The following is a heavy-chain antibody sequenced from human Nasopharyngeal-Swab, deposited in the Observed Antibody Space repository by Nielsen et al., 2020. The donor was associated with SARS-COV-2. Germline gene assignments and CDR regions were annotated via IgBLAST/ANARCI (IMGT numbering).Heavy chain of an antibody. CDR1: GFTFSSYG. CDR2: ISYDGSNK. J-gene: IGHJ6*02. V-gene: IGHV3-30*03. Sequence: GESLKISCAASGFTFSSYGMHWVRQAPGKGLEWVAVISYDGSNKYYADSVKGRFTISRDNSKNTLCLQMNSLRAEDTAVYYCARDLYRQQWPLYNYYGMDVWGQGTTVTVSS. CDR3: ARDLYRQQWPLYNYYGMDV. D-gene: IGHD6-19*01.